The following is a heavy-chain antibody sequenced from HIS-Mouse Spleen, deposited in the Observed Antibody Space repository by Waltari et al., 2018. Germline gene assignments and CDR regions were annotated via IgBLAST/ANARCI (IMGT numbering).Heavy chain of an antibody. CDR3: ARHLTRFSGSYYAFDI. D-gene: IGHD1-26*01. CDR2: IYPGDSDT. V-gene: IGHV5-51*01. Sequence: EVQLVQSGAAVKKPGESLKSSCKGSGYSFTSYWIGWVLQLPGKGLEGMGSIYPGDSDTRYSPSFQGQVTISADKSISTAYLQWSSLKASDTAMYYCARHLTRFSGSYYAFDIWGQGTMVTVSS. J-gene: IGHJ3*02. CDR1: GYSFTSYW.